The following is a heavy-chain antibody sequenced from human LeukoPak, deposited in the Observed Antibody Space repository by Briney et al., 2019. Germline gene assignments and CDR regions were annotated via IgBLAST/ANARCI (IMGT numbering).Heavy chain of an antibody. CDR1: GFTFGDYA. CDR3: TRDSTHKGYDY. CDR2: IRSKAYGGTT. V-gene: IGHV3-49*03. J-gene: IGHJ4*02. D-gene: IGHD6-13*01. Sequence: GGSLRLSCTASGFTFGDYAISWFRQAPGKGLEWVGFIRSKAYGGTTEYAASVKGRFTISRDDSKSIAYLQMNSLKTEDTAVYYCTRDSTHKGYDYWGQGTLVTVSS.